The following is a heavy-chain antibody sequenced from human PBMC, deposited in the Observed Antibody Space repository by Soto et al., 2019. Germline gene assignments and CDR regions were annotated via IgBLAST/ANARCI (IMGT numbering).Heavy chain of an antibody. D-gene: IGHD3-22*01. V-gene: IGHV1-69*13. Sequence: QVQLVQSGAEVKKPGSPVKVSCKASEATFSSYAISWVRQAPGQGLEWMGEIIPIFGTANYAQKFQGRVTITADESTSTAYMELSSVRSEDTAVCYCARDRGPSSGYYPYWFDPWGQGTLVTVSS. CDR1: EATFSSYA. CDR3: ARDRGPSSGYYPYWFDP. CDR2: IIPIFGTA. J-gene: IGHJ5*02.